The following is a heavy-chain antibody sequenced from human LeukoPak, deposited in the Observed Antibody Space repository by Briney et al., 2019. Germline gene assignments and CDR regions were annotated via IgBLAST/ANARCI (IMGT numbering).Heavy chain of an antibody. CDR1: GFTFNTYV. D-gene: IGHD1-14*01. V-gene: IGHV3-23*01. Sequence: GGSLRLSCAVSGFTFNTYVMSWVRQAPGKGMEWVSAISGSGGGTYYVASVKGRFTISRDNSKNTLHLQMNSLRAEDTAVYYCAKVRTSDYYYYYGMDVWGQGTTVTVSS. CDR2: ISGSGGGT. CDR3: AKVRTSDYYYYYGMDV. J-gene: IGHJ6*02.